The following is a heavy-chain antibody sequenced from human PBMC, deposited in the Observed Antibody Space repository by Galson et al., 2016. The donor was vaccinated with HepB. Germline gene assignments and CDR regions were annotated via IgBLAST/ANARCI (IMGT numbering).Heavy chain of an antibody. CDR2: ITPFFGTT. CDR1: GGTFSSYV. J-gene: IGHJ6*02. V-gene: IGHV1-69*13. CDR3: ARGAYSGYNSHYYALDV. D-gene: IGHD5-12*01. Sequence: SVKVSCKASGGTFSSYVISWVRQAPGQGLEWMGRITPFFGTTNYAQKFQGRVTITADESTNTAYMELTSLKSEDTAVYRCARGAYSGYNSHYYALDVWGQGTTVTVSS.